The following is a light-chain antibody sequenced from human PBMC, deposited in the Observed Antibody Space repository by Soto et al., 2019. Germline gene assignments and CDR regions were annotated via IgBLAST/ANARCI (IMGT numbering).Light chain of an antibody. V-gene: IGLV1-44*01. CDR1: NSNIGSNA. CDR3: APWDDDLNGVV. CDR2: SDN. J-gene: IGLJ2*01. Sequence: QSALTQPPSASGTPGQRVTISCSGSNSNIGSNAVNWYQHLPGTAPKLLIYSDNQRPSGVPDRFSGSKSGTSASLAISGLQSEDEADYYCAPWDDDLNGVVFGGGTKLTVL.